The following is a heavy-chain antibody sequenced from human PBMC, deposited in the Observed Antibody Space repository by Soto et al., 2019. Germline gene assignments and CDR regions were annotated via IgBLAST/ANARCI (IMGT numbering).Heavy chain of an antibody. CDR1: GGSIRKFY. CDR3: VRDGSKSLRDWFDP. Sequence: SETLSLTCNVSGGSIRKFYCAWIRKTAGNGLEWMGRVYATGTTDYNPSLRSRVAMSVDISKKTFSLRLRSVTGADSGVYYCVRDGSKSLRDWFDPWGQGILVTVSS. CDR2: VYATGTT. V-gene: IGHV4-4*07. J-gene: IGHJ5*02.